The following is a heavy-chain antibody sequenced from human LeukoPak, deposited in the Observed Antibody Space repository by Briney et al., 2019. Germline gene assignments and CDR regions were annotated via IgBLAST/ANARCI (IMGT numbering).Heavy chain of an antibody. Sequence: ASVKVSCKASGYTFTSYGISWVRQAPGQGLEWMGWISAHNGNTNYAQKLQGRVTMTTDTSTSTAYMELRSLRSDDTAVYYCARVSFLLWDLDYWGQGTLVTVSS. V-gene: IGHV1-18*01. D-gene: IGHD3-10*01. J-gene: IGHJ4*02. CDR3: ARVSFLLWDLDY. CDR2: ISAHNGNT. CDR1: GYTFTSYG.